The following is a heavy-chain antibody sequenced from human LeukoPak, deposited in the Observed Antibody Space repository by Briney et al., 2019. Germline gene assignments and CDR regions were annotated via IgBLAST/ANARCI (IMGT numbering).Heavy chain of an antibody. J-gene: IGHJ4*02. CDR2: IIPIFGTA. Sequence: SVKVSCKASRGTFSSYGISWVRQAPGQGLEWMGGIIPIFGTANYAQKFQGRVTITTDESTSTAYMELSSLRSEDTAVYYCARGGEQQLDYYFDYWGQGTLVTVSS. D-gene: IGHD6-13*01. CDR1: RGTFSSYG. V-gene: IGHV1-69*05. CDR3: ARGGEQQLDYYFDY.